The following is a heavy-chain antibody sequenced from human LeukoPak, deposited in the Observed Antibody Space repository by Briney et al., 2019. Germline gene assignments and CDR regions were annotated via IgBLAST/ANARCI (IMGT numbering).Heavy chain of an antibody. CDR2: IYHSGSA. Sequence: PSETLSLTCTVSGGSISSGGYYWSWIRQPPGKGLEWIGYIYHSGSAYYNPSLKSRVTISVDRSKNQFSLKLSSVTAADTAVYYCARVAYSSSWYSIGAFDIWGQGTMVTVSS. CDR3: ARVAYSSSWYSIGAFDI. CDR1: GGSISSGGYY. V-gene: IGHV4-30-2*01. J-gene: IGHJ3*02. D-gene: IGHD6-13*01.